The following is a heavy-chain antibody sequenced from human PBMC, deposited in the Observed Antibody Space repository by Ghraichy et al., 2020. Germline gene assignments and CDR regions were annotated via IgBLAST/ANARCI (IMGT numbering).Heavy chain of an antibody. J-gene: IGHJ4*02. V-gene: IGHV4-34*01. CDR1: GGSFSGYH. D-gene: IGHD2-2*01. CDR2: INHSGST. CDR3: ARGDIVVVPAALRGNYFDY. Sequence: SQTLSLTCAVYGGSFSGYHWSWIRQPPGKGLEWIGEINHSGSTNYNPSLKSRVTISVDTSKNQFSLKLSSVTAADTAVYYCARGDIVVVPAALRGNYFDYWGQGTLVTVSS.